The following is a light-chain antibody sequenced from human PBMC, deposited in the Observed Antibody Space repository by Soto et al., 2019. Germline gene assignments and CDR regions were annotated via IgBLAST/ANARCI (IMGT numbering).Light chain of an antibody. J-gene: IGKJ5*01. CDR1: QSVSNNY. CDR2: GAS. V-gene: IGKV3-20*01. CDR3: QHYDSLPIT. Sequence: EILLTQSPGSLSLSPGERGTLSCRASQSVSNNYLAWFQHKPGQAPRLLIFGASSRATGIPDRFSGSGSGTDFTLTISRLEPEDFAVFYCQHYDSLPITFGQGTRLEN.